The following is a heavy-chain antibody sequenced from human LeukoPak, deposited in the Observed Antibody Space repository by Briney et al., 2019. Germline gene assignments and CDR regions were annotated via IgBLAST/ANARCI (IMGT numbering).Heavy chain of an antibody. CDR3: AKERYSYCRRTSCWDVFDI. D-gene: IGHD2-2*01. CDR2: ISYDGSNR. J-gene: IGHJ3*02. Sequence: GGSLRLSCAASGFTFSNYGMHWVRQAPGKGLEWVAVISYDGSNRYYADSVKGRFTISRDNSKNTLYLQMNSLRVEDTAVYYCAKERYSYCRRTSCWDVFDIWGQGTMGTVSS. V-gene: IGHV3-30*18. CDR1: GFTFSNYG.